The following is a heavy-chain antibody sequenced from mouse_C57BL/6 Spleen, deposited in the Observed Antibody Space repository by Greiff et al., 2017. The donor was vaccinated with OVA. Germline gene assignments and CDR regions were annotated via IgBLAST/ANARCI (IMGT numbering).Heavy chain of an antibody. CDR2: IYPGGGYT. CDR1: GYTFTNYW. CDR3: ARGIYGNHGGYCDY. J-gene: IGHJ2*01. V-gene: IGHV1-63*01. D-gene: IGHD2-1*01. Sequence: VQLQQSGAELVRPGTSVKMSCKASGYTFTNYWIGWAKQRPGHGLEWIGDIYPGGGYTNYNEKFKGKATLTADKSSSTAYMQFSSLTSEDSAIYYCARGIYGNHGGYCDYWGKGTTLTVSS.